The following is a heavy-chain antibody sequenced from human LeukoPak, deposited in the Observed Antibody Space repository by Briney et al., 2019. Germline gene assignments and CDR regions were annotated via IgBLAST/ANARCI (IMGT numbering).Heavy chain of an antibody. CDR1: GDSVSSNSAA. CDR3: ARASEGSSWYHYYYGMDV. D-gene: IGHD6-13*01. Sequence: SQTLSLTCAISGDSVSSNSAAWNWIRQSPSRGIEWLGRTYYRSKWYNDYAVSVKSRITINPDTSKNQFSLQLNAVTPEDTAVYYCARASEGSSWYHYYYGMDVWGQGTTVTVSS. V-gene: IGHV6-1*01. J-gene: IGHJ6*02. CDR2: TYYRSKWYN.